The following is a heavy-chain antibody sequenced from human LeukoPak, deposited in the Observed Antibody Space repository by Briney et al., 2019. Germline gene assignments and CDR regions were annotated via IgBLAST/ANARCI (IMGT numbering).Heavy chain of an antibody. J-gene: IGHJ4*02. V-gene: IGHV3-48*04. D-gene: IGHD1-26*01. CDR2: ISSGGTI. Sequence: GESLRLSCAASGFIFSTYSMNWVRQAPGKGLEWVSHISSGGTIYYADSVKGRFTISRDNAKNLLYLQMNSLRAEDTAVYYCARDAAIVGAHPPDYWGQGALVTVSS. CDR3: ARDAAIVGAHPPDY. CDR1: GFIFSTYS.